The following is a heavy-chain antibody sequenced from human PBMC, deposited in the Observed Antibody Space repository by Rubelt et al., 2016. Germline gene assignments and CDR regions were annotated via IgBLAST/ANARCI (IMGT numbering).Heavy chain of an antibody. J-gene: IGHJ4*02. CDR2: ISGFGTTI. V-gene: IGHV3-11*04. D-gene: IGHD3-3*01. CDR3: ARDTYRFFDY. Sequence: VLLVQSGGGLVEPGGSLRLSCAASGFTFRDYAINWIRQAPGKGLEWISYISGFGTTIYYADSVKGRFTISRDNAKNSLYLQMNSLRAEDTAVYYCARDTYRFFDYWGQGTLVTVSS. CDR1: GFTFRDYA.